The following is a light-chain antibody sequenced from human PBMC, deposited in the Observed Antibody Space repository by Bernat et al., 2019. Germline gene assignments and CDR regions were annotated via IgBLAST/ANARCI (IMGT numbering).Light chain of an antibody. CDR1: SRRSYY. V-gene: IGLV3-19*01. CDR2: GKN. CDR3: NSRDSRGNQYV. Sequence: SSELTQDPAVSVALGQTVRMTCQGDSRRSYYASWYQQKPGQAPVLVIFGKNNRPTGIPDRFSGSSSGNTASLTITGAQSEDEADYNCNSRDSRGNQYVFGTGTKVTAL. J-gene: IGLJ1*01.